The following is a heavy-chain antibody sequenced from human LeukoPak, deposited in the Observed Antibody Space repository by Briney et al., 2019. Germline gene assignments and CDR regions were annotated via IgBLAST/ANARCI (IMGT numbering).Heavy chain of an antibody. CDR1: GGSFSGYY. CDR3: ARVITMVRGVIIKLFDY. CDR2: INHSGST. J-gene: IGHJ4*02. Sequence: SETLSLTCAVYGGSFSGYYWSWIRQPPGKGPECLGEINHSGSTNYNPSLKSRVTISVDTSKNQFSLKLSSVTAADTAVYYCARVITMVRGVIIKLFDYWGQGTLVTVSS. V-gene: IGHV4-34*01. D-gene: IGHD3-10*01.